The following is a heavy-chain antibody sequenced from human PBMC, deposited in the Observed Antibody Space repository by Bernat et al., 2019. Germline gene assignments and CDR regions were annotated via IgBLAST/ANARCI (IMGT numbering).Heavy chain of an antibody. CDR1: GYTFTGYY. CDR2: INPNSGGT. Sequence: QVQLVQSGAEVKKPGASVKVSCKASGYTFTGYYMHWVRQAPGQGLEWMGWINPNSGGTNYAQNFQGWVPMPRDTSISTAYMELSRLRSNDTAVYYCARGHRNRQQLVSFDPWDQGTLVTVAS. D-gene: IGHD6-6*01. J-gene: IGHJ5*02. V-gene: IGHV1-2*04. CDR3: ARGHRNRQQLVSFDP.